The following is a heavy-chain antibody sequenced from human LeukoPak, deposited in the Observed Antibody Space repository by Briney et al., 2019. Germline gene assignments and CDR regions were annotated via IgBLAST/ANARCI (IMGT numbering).Heavy chain of an antibody. J-gene: IGHJ3*02. Sequence: GGSLRLSCAASGFTFSSYNMNWVRQAPGKGLEWVSSISSSNSYIYYADSVKGRFTISRDNAKNTLYLQMNSLRAEDTAVYYCARDKTMVRGVITDAFDIWGQGTMVTASS. CDR2: ISSSNSYI. CDR3: ARDKTMVRGVITDAFDI. V-gene: IGHV3-21*01. D-gene: IGHD3-10*01. CDR1: GFTFSSYN.